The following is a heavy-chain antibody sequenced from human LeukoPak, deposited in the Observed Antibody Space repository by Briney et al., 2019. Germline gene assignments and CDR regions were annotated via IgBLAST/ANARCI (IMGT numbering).Heavy chain of an antibody. V-gene: IGHV4-59*12. CDR1: GGSISSYY. D-gene: IGHD6-19*01. CDR3: AREPTGLVFDY. CDR2: IYYSGST. J-gene: IGHJ4*02. Sequence: SETLSLTCTVSGGSISSYYWSWIRQPPGKGLEWIGYIYYSGSTNYNPSLKSRVTISVDTSKNQFSLKLSSVTAADTAVYYCAREPTGLVFDYWGQGTLDTVSS.